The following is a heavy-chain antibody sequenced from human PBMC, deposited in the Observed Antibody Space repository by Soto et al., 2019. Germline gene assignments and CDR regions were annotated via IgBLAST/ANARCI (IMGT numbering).Heavy chain of an antibody. J-gene: IGHJ3*02. D-gene: IGHD5-12*01. Sequence: ASVKVSCKASGYTFTSYGISWVRQAPGQGLEWMGWISAYNGNTNYAQKLQGRVTMNTDTSTSTAYMELRSLRSDDTAVYYCARAVYSGDVPDAFDIWGQGTMVTVSS. CDR2: ISAYNGNT. V-gene: IGHV1-18*01. CDR3: ARAVYSGDVPDAFDI. CDR1: GYTFTSYG.